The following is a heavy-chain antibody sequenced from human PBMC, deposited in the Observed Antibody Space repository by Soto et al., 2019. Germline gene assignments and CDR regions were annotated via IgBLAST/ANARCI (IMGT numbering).Heavy chain of an antibody. CDR2: IWFDASHE. V-gene: IGHV3-33*01. Sequence: QVHLVESGGGVVQPGTSLRLSCAASGFSFSDYGMDWFRQAPGKGLEWLTIIWFDASHEYYADSVKGRFTISRDNYNNTLYMQLNSLTADDTAVYFCARDQGRATADGPLGNGLDVWGQGTAVTVSS. CDR3: ARDQGRATADGPLGNGLDV. J-gene: IGHJ6*02. CDR1: GFSFSDYG. D-gene: IGHD6-13*01.